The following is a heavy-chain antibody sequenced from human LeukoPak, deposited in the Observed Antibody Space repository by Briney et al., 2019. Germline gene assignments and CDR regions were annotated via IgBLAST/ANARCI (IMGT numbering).Heavy chain of an antibody. CDR2: IYYSGST. D-gene: IGHD4-17*01. CDR1: GGSISSSSYY. J-gene: IGHJ4*02. CDR3: ASDYGDLSGYYFDY. V-gene: IGHV4-39*01. Sequence: SETLSLTCTVSGGSISSSSYYWGWIRQSPGKGLEWIGSIYYSGSTYYNPSLKSRVTISVDTSKNQFSLKLSSVTAADTAVYYCASDYGDLSGYYFDYWGQGTLVTVSS.